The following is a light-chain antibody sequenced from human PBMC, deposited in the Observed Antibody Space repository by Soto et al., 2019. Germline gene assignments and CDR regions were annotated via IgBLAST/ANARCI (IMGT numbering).Light chain of an antibody. CDR2: AAS. CDR3: HRYISFPVH. Sequence: EIEMTQSPSSLSASVGDRVTISCRASQGIGNFLAWYQHKQGNVPKLLIYAASTLQSGGPSRFSGSGSGTDFTLTISDLQPEDVATYFCHRYISFPVHFGGGTKVDIK. V-gene: IGKV1-27*01. CDR1: QGIGNF. J-gene: IGKJ4*01.